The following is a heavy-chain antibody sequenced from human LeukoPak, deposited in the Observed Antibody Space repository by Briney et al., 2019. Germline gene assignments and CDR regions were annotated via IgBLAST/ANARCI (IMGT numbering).Heavy chain of an antibody. CDR3: ANSRYDSSGYYGIFGY. CDR2: ISRSNIYK. J-gene: IGHJ4*02. D-gene: IGHD3-22*01. V-gene: IGHV3-11*06. Sequence: GGSLRLSCAASGFTFSDYNMRWIRQAPGKGLEWVSSISRSNIYKYYADLVKGRFTISRDNAKNSLYLQMNSLRAEDTAVYYCANSRYDSSGYYGIFGYWGQGTLVTVSS. CDR1: GFTFSDYN.